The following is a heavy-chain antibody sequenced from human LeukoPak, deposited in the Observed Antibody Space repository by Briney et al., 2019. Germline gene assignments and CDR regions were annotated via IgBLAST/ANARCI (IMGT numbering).Heavy chain of an antibody. CDR3: ARHCCSGPAKRVFDI. CDR2: ISYSGNT. J-gene: IGHJ3*02. D-gene: IGHD2-15*01. CDR1: GGSIISSDYH. V-gene: IGHV4-39*01. Sequence: SETLSLTCTVSGGSIISSDYHWGWVRQPPGKGLEWIGTISYSGNTDYNPSLRSRVTISVDTSNNQFSLRLGSVTAADTAVYHCARHCCSGPAKRVFDIWGQGTIVTVSS.